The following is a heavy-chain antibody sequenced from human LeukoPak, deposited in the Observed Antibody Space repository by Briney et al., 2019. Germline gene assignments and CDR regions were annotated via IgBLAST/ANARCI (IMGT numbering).Heavy chain of an antibody. Sequence: SETLSLTCTVSGGSISSYYWSWLRQPAGKGLEWIRRIYTSGSTNYNPPLKSRVTMSVDTSKNQFSLKLSSVTAADTAVYYCARERLSGGIEIDYWGQGTLVTVSS. CDR1: GGSISSYY. D-gene: IGHD3-10*01. CDR3: ARERLSGGIEIDY. V-gene: IGHV4-4*07. J-gene: IGHJ4*02. CDR2: IYTSGST.